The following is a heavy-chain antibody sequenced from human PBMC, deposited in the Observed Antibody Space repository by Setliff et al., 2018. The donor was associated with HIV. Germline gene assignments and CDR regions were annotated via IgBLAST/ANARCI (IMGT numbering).Heavy chain of an antibody. J-gene: IGHJ4*02. CDR1: GYTFTSYG. D-gene: IGHD6-19*01. CDR2: ISAYNGNT. CDR3: ARDPPSSGWYRADY. V-gene: IGHV1-18*01. Sequence: ASVKVSCKASGYTFTSYGISWVRQAPGQGLEWMGWISAYNGNTDYAQKLQGRVTLTTDTSTSTAYMELRSLRSDDTAVYYCARDPPSSGWYRADYWGQGTLVTISS.